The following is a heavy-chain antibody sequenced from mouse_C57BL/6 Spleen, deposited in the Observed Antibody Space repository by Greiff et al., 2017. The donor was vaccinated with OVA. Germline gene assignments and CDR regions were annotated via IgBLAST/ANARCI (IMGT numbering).Heavy chain of an antibody. Sequence: DVKLVESGGGLVQPGGSLSLSCAASGFTFTDYYMSWVRQPPGKALEWLGFIRNKANGYTTEYSASVKGRFTISRDNSQSILYLQMNALRAEDSATYYCARGLRHHYAMDYWGQGTSVTVSS. CDR1: GFTFTDYY. CDR2: IRNKANGYTT. D-gene: IGHD2-4*01. J-gene: IGHJ4*01. CDR3: ARGLRHHYAMDY. V-gene: IGHV7-3*01.